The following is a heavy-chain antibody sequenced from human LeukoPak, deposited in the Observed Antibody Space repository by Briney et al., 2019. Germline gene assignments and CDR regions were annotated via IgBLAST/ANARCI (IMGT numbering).Heavy chain of an antibody. J-gene: IGHJ4*02. CDR1: GYTFSSYG. Sequence: ASMKVSGNASGYTFSSYGISWVRQAPGQGLEWMGWISAYNGNRNYAQKLQGRVTMTTDTSTSTAYMEQRSLRSDDTAVYYCARDGYCSSTSCYTGYDYWGQGTLVTVSS. D-gene: IGHD2-2*02. V-gene: IGHV1-18*01. CDR3: ARDGYCSSTSCYTGYDY. CDR2: ISAYNGNR.